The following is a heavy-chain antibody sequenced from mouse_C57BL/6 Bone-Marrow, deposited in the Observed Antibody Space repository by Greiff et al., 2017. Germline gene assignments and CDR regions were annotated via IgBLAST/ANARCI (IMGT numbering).Heavy chain of an antibody. CDR2: IDPENGDT. CDR3: TTFYYGSSYAY. J-gene: IGHJ3*01. V-gene: IGHV14-4*01. Sequence: VQLQQSGAELVRPGASVKLSCTASGFNIKDDYMHWVKQRPEQGLEWIGWIDPENGDTEYASKFQGKATITADTSSNTAYLQLSSLTSEDTAVYYCTTFYYGSSYAYWGQGILVTGSA. CDR1: GFNIKDDY. D-gene: IGHD1-1*01.